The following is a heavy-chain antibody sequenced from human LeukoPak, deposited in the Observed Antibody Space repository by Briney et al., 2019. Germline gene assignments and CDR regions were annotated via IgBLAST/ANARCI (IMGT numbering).Heavy chain of an antibody. CDR2: IYASGST. CDR3: ARGYSSGYWYFDL. D-gene: IGHD5-18*01. J-gene: IGHJ2*01. Sequence: SETLSLTCTVSGGSISSGNYDWSWIRQPAGKGLEWIGRIYASGSTNHNPSLKSRVTISIDTSKNQFSLKLSCVTAADTAVYYCARGYSSGYWYFDLWGRGTLVTVSS. CDR1: GGSISSGNYD. V-gene: IGHV4-61*02.